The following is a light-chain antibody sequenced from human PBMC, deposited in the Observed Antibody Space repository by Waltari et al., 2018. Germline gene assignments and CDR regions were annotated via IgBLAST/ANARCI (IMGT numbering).Light chain of an antibody. CDR1: SSDVGDYNF. CDR3: SSYTTSNTLWV. CDR2: HVN. Sequence: QSALTQPASVSGSPGQSITISCTGTSSDVGDYNFVSGYQQHPGKAPQLIISHVNSRPSGVSNRFSGSKSGNTASLTISELQAEDGADYYCSSYTTSNTLWVFGGGTKLTVL. V-gene: IGLV2-14*03. J-gene: IGLJ3*02.